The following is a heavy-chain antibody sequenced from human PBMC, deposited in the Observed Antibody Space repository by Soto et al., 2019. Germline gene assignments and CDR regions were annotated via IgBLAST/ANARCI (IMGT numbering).Heavy chain of an antibody. D-gene: IGHD2-15*01. CDR1: GGSISSGNYY. V-gene: IGHV4-31*03. CDR2: IFYSGST. J-gene: IGHJ4*02. CDR3: ARGGSGDIVVVAAIDY. Sequence: QVQLQESGPGLVKPSQTLSLTCTVSGGSISSGNYYWSWIRQHPGKGLEWIGYIFYSGSTYYNPSLQSRVTISADTSKNQFSLKLSSVTAADTAVYYCARGGSGDIVVVAAIDYWGQGTLVTVSS.